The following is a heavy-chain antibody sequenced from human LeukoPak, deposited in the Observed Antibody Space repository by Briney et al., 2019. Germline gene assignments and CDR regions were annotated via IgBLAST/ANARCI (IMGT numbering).Heavy chain of an antibody. V-gene: IGHV1-18*01. D-gene: IGHD1-26*01. J-gene: IGHJ4*02. Sequence: GASVKVSCKASGYTFTSYGISWVRQAPGQGLEWMGWISAYNGNTNYAQKLQGRVTMTTDTSTSTAYMELRSLRSDDTAVYYCARSSFLKWELPHFDYWGQGTLVTVSS. CDR1: GYTFTSYG. CDR2: ISAYNGNT. CDR3: ARSSFLKWELPHFDY.